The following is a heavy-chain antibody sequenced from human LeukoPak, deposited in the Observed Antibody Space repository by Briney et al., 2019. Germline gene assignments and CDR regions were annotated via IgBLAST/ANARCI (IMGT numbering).Heavy chain of an antibody. D-gene: IGHD1-26*01. CDR1: GGSISSYY. CDR3: ARDRGGAPYYPGGYYYYYGMDV. J-gene: IGHJ6*02. CDR2: IYYSGST. Sequence: SETLSLTCTVSGGSISSYYWSWIRQPPGKGLEWIGYIYYSGSTNYNPSLKSRVTISVDTSKNQCSLKLSSVTAADAAVYYCARDRGGAPYYPGGYYYYYGMDVWGQGTTVTVSS. V-gene: IGHV4-59*01.